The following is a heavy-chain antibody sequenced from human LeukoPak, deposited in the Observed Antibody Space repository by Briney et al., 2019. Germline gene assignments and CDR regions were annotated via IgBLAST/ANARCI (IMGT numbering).Heavy chain of an antibody. CDR1: GLSFSTYS. Sequence: PGGSLRLSCAASGLSFSTYSMNWVRQAPGKGLEWVSSISSSSIYRYYADSVKGRFTISRDNAKNSLYLQMNSLRAEDTALYYCARDRFLRRPEPADYWGQGTLVTVSS. D-gene: IGHD1-14*01. CDR3: ARDRFLRRPEPADY. J-gene: IGHJ4*02. V-gene: IGHV3-21*04. CDR2: ISSSSIYR.